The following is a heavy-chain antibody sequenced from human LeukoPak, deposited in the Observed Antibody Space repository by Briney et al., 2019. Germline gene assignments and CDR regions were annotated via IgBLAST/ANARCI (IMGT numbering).Heavy chain of an antibody. CDR2: MYYSGST. J-gene: IGHJ6*03. Sequence: SETLSLTCTVSGGSISSYYWSWIRQPPGKGLEWIGYMYYSGSTNYNPSLKSRVTISVDTSKNQFSLKLSSVTAADTAVYYCARGARYYYYMDVWGKGTTVTVSS. V-gene: IGHV4-59*01. CDR3: ARGARYYYYMDV. CDR1: GGSISSYY. D-gene: IGHD3-16*01.